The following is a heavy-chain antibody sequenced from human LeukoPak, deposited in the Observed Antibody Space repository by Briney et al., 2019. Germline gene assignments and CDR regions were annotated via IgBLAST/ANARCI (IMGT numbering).Heavy chain of an antibody. Sequence: GGSLRLSCAASGFTFNNHAMVWVRQGPGKRPEWVSGITGSGDGTYYTDSVKGRFAISRDNPKSTLYLQMNSLRAEDSALYYCVKGTYSDNSAYFDSWGQGTLVTVSS. V-gene: IGHV3-23*01. D-gene: IGHD3-22*01. CDR1: GFTFNNHA. CDR2: ITGSGDGT. CDR3: VKGTYSDNSAYFDS. J-gene: IGHJ4*02.